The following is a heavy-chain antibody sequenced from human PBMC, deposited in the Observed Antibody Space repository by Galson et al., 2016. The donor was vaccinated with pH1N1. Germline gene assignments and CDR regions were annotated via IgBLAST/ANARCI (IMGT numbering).Heavy chain of an antibody. Sequence: SVKVSCKASGDTFRTHTFNWVRQAPGQGLEWMGRITPAFGTADYAQKFQGRVAVTADKSTSTVYMEMLSLKSDDTAVYYCVRGGHLVRYFDLWGQGTLVVVSS. CDR1: GDTFRTHT. CDR2: ITPAFGTA. V-gene: IGHV1-69*08. CDR3: VRGGHLVRYFDL. J-gene: IGHJ4*02. D-gene: IGHD6-6*01.